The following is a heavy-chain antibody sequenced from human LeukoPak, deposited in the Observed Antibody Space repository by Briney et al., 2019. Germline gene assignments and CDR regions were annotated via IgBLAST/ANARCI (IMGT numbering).Heavy chain of an antibody. Sequence: SGPTLVKPTQTLTLTCSFSGFSLSTPGVGVGWIRQPPGKALEWIGNIFYSGSTYYSPSLKSRVTISLDTSRNQFSLKLNSVTAADTAVYYCAKSNGYGLIDIWGQGTMVTVSS. V-gene: IGHV4-39*07. D-gene: IGHD3-22*01. CDR3: AKSNGYGLIDI. J-gene: IGHJ3*02. CDR2: IFYSGST. CDR1: GFSLSTPGVG.